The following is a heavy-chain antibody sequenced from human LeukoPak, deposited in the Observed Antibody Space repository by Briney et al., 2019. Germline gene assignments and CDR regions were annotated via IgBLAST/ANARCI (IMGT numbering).Heavy chain of an antibody. V-gene: IGHV3-23*01. CDR1: GFTFSSYA. CDR2: ISGSGGST. CDR3: AEDTFWSGSNWFDP. D-gene: IGHD3-3*01. J-gene: IGHJ5*02. Sequence: PGGSLRLSCAASGFTFSSYAMSWVRQAPGKGLEWVSAISGSGGSTYYADSVKGRFTISRDNSKNTLYLQMNSLRAEDTAVYYCAEDTFWSGSNWFDPWGQGTLVTVSS.